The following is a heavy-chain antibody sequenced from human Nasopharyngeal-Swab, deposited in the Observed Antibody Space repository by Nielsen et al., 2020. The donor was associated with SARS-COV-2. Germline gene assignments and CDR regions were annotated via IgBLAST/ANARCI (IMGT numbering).Heavy chain of an antibody. D-gene: IGHD2-2*02. V-gene: IGHV4-4*02. CDR2: VSHSGST. CDR3: ARGHLVVVPSPILGLGPFFYSFYLDV. J-gene: IGHJ6*03. Sequence: SETLSLTCAVSGGSVGSNVWWTWVRQSPGKGLEWIGEVSHSGSTNYKPSLKSRVTLSMDKSKRQVSMRLTYVSAADAAVYFCARGHLVVVPSPILGLGPFFYSFYLDVWGKGTTVIVSS. CDR1: GGSVGSNVW.